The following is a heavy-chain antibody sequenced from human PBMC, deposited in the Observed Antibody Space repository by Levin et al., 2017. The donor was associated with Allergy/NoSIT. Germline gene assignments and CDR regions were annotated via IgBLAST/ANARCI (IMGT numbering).Heavy chain of an antibody. V-gene: IGHV3-30*18. CDR3: AKDMWLASPPFAKDYYCYGMDV. J-gene: IGHJ6*02. Sequence: GESLKISCAASGFTFSSYGMHWVRQAPGKGLEWVAVISYDGSNKYYADSVKGRFTISRDNSKNTLYLQMNSLRAEDTAVYYCAKDMWLASPPFAKDYYCYGMDVWGQGTTVTVSS. D-gene: IGHD6-19*01. CDR1: GFTFSSYG. CDR2: ISYDGSNK.